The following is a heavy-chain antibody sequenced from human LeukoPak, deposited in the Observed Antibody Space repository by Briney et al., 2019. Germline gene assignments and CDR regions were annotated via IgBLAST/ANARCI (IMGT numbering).Heavy chain of an antibody. CDR1: GYSISSRYY. J-gene: IGHJ4*02. CDR3: ARIVHNNTWSPFDY. V-gene: IGHV4-38-2*02. CDR2: IYHSGST. D-gene: IGHD6-13*01. Sequence: PSETLSLTCTVAGYSISSRYYWGWIRQPPGKGLEWIGIIYHSGSTSYNPSLKSRVTMSVDTSKNQFSLKLNSVTAADTAVYYCARIVHNNTWSPFDYWGQGTLVTVSS.